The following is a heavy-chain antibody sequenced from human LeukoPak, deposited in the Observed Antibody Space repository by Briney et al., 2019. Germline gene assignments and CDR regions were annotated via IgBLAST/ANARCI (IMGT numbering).Heavy chain of an antibody. CDR2: IRYGGSNK. D-gene: IGHD2-2*01. CDR3: AKGSVVPAVMGVPAFDI. CDR1: GFTFSSYG. Sequence: GGSLRLSCAASGFTFSSYGMHWVRQAPGKGLEWVAFIRYGGSNKYYADSVKGRFTISRDNSKNTLYLQMNSLRAEDTAVYYCAKGSVVPAVMGVPAFDIWGQASMVTVSS. J-gene: IGHJ3*02. V-gene: IGHV3-30*02.